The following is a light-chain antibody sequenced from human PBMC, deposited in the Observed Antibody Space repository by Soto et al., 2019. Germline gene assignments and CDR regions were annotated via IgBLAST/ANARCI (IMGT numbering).Light chain of an antibody. CDR2: AAT. CDR1: QDINSY. J-gene: IGKJ4*01. CDR3: QQLDLYPST. V-gene: IGKV1-9*01. Sequence: IQLTQSPSSLSASVGDRVTITCRASQDINSYLAWYQQKPGKAPNLLIYAATSLQSGVPSRFSGSGSGTEFTLTISSLQPEDSATYYCQQLDLYPSTFGGGTKVEI.